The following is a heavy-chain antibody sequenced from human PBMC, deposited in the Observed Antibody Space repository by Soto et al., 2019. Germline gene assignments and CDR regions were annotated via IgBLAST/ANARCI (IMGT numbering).Heavy chain of an antibody. CDR1: GFSISSGYY. Sequence: SETLSLTCVVSGFSISSGYYWGWIRQPPWKGLELIGSIYHSGTTYYNPALKSRVTISLDTSRNQFSLRLTSVTAADTAVYYCARSLLTSSWYAGSGGQGILVTVSS. CDR2: IYHSGTT. J-gene: IGHJ4*02. V-gene: IGHV4-38-2*01. D-gene: IGHD6-13*01. CDR3: ARSLLTSSWYAGS.